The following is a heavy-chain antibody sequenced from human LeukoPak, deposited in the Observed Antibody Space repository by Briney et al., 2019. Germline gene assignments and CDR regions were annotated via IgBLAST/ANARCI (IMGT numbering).Heavy chain of an antibody. J-gene: IGHJ4*02. V-gene: IGHV3-33*01. Sequence: PGGSLRLSCAASGFTFSRYGMHWVRQAPGKGLEWVAVIWYDGSNKYYVDSVKGRFTISRDNSKNTMYLQMNSLRAEDTAVYYCARGNDHNSGSCDYWGQGTLVTVSS. D-gene: IGHD3-10*01. CDR1: GFTFSRYG. CDR2: IWYDGSNK. CDR3: ARGNDHNSGSCDY.